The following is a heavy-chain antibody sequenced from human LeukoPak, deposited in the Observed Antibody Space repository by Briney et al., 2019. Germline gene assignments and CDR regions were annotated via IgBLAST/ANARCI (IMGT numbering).Heavy chain of an antibody. CDR3: ARKDGDY. Sequence: TLSLTCTVSGASISAFHWTWFRQPAGKGLEWIGLIYSSGSTLFNPSLKSRVAMSVDLTKNQLSLKLTSVTAADTAMYYCARKDGDYWGRGTLVTVSS. J-gene: IGHJ4*02. CDR2: IYSSGST. V-gene: IGHV4-4*07. CDR1: GASISAFH.